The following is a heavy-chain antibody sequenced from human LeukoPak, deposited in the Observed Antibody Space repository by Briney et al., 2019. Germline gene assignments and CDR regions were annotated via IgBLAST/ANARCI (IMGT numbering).Heavy chain of an antibody. Sequence: GTSVKVSCKASGFTFTSSAMQWVRQARGQRLEWRGWIVVGSGNTNYAQKFQERVTITRDMSTSTAYMELSSLRSEDTAVYYCAAFGSSGYKDAFDIWGQGTMVTVSS. CDR3: AAFGSSGYKDAFDI. D-gene: IGHD3-22*01. CDR2: IVVGSGNT. V-gene: IGHV1-58*02. J-gene: IGHJ3*02. CDR1: GFTFTSSA.